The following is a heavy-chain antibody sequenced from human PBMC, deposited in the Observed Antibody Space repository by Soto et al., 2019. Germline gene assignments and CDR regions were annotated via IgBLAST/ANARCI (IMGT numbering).Heavy chain of an antibody. V-gene: IGHV5-51*01. D-gene: IGHD3-22*01. J-gene: IGHJ3*01. CDR3: ARRGYYYDSSGYYHDAFDL. CDR1: GDRLTSYW. Sequence: GESLKISCKGSGDRLTSYWIGWVRQMPGKGLEWMGIIYPGDSDTRYSPSFQGQVTISADKSISTAYLQWSSLKASDTAMYYCARRGYYYDSSGYYHDAFDLWGQGTMVT. CDR2: IYPGDSDT.